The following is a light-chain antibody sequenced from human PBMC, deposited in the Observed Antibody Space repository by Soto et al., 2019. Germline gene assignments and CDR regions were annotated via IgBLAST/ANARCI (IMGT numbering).Light chain of an antibody. Sequence: EVVLRQSPGTLSLSPGERATLSCRASQSVSSYLAWYQQKPGQAPRLLIYGASSRATGIPDRFSGSGSGTDFTLTISRLEPEDFAMYYCQQYGSSPRTFGQGTKVDIK. V-gene: IGKV3-20*01. CDR1: QSVSSY. CDR2: GAS. CDR3: QQYGSSPRT. J-gene: IGKJ1*01.